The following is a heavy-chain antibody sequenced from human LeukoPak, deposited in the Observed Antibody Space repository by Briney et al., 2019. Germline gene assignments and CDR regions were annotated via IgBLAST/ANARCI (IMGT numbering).Heavy chain of an antibody. CDR1: GGSISSSSYY. D-gene: IGHD3-9*01. V-gene: IGHV4-61*05. J-gene: IGHJ4*02. CDR3: ARHPRLTSPFDY. Sequence: SETLSLTCTVSGGSISSSSYYWGWIRQPPGKGLEWIGYIYYSGSTNYNPSLKSRVTISVDTSKNQFSPKLSSVTAADTAVYYCARHPRLTSPFDYWGQGTLVTVSS. CDR2: IYYSGST.